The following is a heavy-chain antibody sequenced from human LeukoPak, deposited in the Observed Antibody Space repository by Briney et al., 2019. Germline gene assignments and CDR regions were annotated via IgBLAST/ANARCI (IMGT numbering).Heavy chain of an antibody. CDR2: INPSGGST. CDR3: ARGDVGDYYDSSGIDY. CDR1: GYTFTSYY. J-gene: IGHJ4*02. V-gene: IGHV1-46*01. Sequence: ASVKVSCKASGYTFTSYYMHWVRQAPGEGLEWMGIINPSGGSTSYAQKFQGRVTMTRDMSTSTVYMELSSLRSEDTAVYYCARGDVGDYYDSSGIDYWGQGTLVTVFS. D-gene: IGHD3-22*01.